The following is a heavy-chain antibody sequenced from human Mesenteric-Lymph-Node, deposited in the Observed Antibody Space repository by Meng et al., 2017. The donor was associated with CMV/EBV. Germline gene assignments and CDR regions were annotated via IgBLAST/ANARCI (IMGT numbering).Heavy chain of an antibody. CDR3: ARVYRSNTPFDP. CDR2: IIPVLGIA. D-gene: IGHD4-11*01. Sequence: SVQVSCKASGGTFIDYTITWVRQAPGQGFVWMGRIIPVLGIANYAQKFQGRLTITADESTTTAYMELSSLRSEDTAVYYCARVYRSNTPFDPWGQGTLVTISS. V-gene: IGHV1-69*02. J-gene: IGHJ5*02. CDR1: GGTFIDYT.